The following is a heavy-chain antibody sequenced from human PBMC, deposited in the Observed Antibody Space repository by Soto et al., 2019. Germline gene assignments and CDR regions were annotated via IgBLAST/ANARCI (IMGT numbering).Heavy chain of an antibody. D-gene: IGHD2-21*02. V-gene: IGHV5-10-1*01. Sequence: GESLKISCKGSGYSFTSYWISWVRQMPGKGLEWMGRIDPSDSYTNYSPSFQGHVTISADKSISTAYLQWSSLKASDTAMYYCARRLYCGGDCYSGFDYWGLGTLVTVSS. CDR2: IDPSDSYT. CDR3: ARRLYCGGDCYSGFDY. J-gene: IGHJ4*02. CDR1: GYSFTSYW.